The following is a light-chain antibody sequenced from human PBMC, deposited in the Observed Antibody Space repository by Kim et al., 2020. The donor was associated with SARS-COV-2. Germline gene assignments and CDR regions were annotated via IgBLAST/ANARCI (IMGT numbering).Light chain of an antibody. J-gene: IGKJ1*01. CDR3: HQYGSSPST. V-gene: IGKV3-20*01. CDR1: QSVDSSY. CDR2: DAS. Sequence: SLRERATLSCRASQSVDSSYLAWYQQKPGQAPRLLTYDASTRATGTPDRFSGSGSGTDFTLTISRLESEDFAVYYCHQYGSSPSTFGQGTKVDIK.